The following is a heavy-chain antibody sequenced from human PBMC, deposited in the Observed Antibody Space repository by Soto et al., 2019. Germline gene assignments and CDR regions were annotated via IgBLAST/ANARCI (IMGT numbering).Heavy chain of an antibody. V-gene: IGHV4-59*11. D-gene: IGHD3-16*01. J-gene: IGHJ5*02. CDR3: ARGGAPYNWYDP. Sequence: SETLSLTCTVSGGSIRSHFWSWIRQPPGKGLEWVGYILDSGGTNYNPSLRSRITMSVDTSKNLFSLKLRSVTAADTAVYYCARGGAPYNWYDPWGQGTLVTVSS. CDR1: GGSIRSHF. CDR2: ILDSGGT.